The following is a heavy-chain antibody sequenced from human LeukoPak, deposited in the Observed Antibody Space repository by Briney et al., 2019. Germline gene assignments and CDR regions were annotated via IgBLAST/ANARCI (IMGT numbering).Heavy chain of an antibody. CDR3: ARGELVAAAGAAWFDP. CDR2: IIPIFGTA. CDR1: GGTFSSYT. V-gene: IGHV1-69*05. J-gene: IGHJ5*02. D-gene: IGHD6-13*01. Sequence: SVKVSCKASGGTFSSYTISWGRHAPGQGLEWRGRIIPIFGTANYAQKFHGRVTITTDESTSTAYMELSSLRSEDTAVYYCARGELVAAAGAAWFDPWGQGTLVTVSS.